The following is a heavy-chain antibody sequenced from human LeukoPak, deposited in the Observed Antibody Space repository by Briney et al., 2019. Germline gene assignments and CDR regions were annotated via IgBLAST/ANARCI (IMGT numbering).Heavy chain of an antibody. D-gene: IGHD5-24*01. CDR3: ARGAGYNYPYYFDY. J-gene: IGHJ4*02. V-gene: IGHV3-23*01. CDR2: ISGSGDST. CDR1: GFTLSTDA. Sequence: GGSLRLSCAASGFTLSTDAMSWVRQAPGKGLEWVSAISGSGDSTYYADSVRGRFTISRDNSKNTLYLQMNSLRAEDTAVYYCARGAGYNYPYYFDYWGQGTLVTVSS.